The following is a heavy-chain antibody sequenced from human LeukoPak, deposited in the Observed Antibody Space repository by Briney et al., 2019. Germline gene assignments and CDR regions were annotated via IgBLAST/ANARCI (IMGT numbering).Heavy chain of an antibody. Sequence: ASVKVSCKASGYTCTGYYMHCVRQAPGQGLEWRGRVKPNSGATDYAQKFQDRVTMTRDTSTGTAYMEVSWLRSGDTAVYYCARASASGSWPDYWGQGTLVTVSS. V-gene: IGHV1-2*06. CDR3: ARASASGSWPDY. J-gene: IGHJ4*02. CDR1: GYTCTGYY. D-gene: IGHD6-13*01. CDR2: VKPNSGAT.